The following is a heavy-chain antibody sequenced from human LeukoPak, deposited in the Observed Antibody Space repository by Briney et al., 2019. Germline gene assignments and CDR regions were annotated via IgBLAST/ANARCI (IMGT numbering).Heavy chain of an antibody. CDR2: IYTSGST. CDR1: GGSISSYY. Sequence: SETLSLTCTVSGGSISSYYWSWIRQPAGKGLEWIGRIYTSGSTNYNPSLKSRVTVSVDTSKNQFSLKLSSVTAADTAVYYCARDVTVTTYFDAFDIWGQGTMVTVSS. V-gene: IGHV4-4*07. CDR3: ARDVTVTTYFDAFDI. D-gene: IGHD4-17*01. J-gene: IGHJ3*02.